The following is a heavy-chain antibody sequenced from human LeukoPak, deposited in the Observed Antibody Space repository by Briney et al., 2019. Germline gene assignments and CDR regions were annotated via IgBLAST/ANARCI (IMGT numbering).Heavy chain of an antibody. J-gene: IGHJ6*02. CDR2: INDYTGDT. CDR1: GGSFTDYF. CDR3: ARGRIAKIVVVHSFSYGMDV. D-gene: IGHD3-22*01. V-gene: IGHV4-34*01. Sequence: SQTLSLTCTLFGGSFTDYFWTWTRHSSRRGREWVGEINDYTGDTKYNPSHNSRLSMRLQKSKNQLSLELRSVTAAETAVYYCARGRIAKIVVVHSFSYGMDVWGQGTTVTVSS.